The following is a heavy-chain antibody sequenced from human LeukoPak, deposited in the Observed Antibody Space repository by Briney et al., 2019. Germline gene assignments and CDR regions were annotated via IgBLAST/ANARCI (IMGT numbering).Heavy chain of an antibody. CDR3: ARVFGGGSYYLNYFDY. J-gene: IGHJ4*02. D-gene: IGHD1-26*01. CDR1: GYTFTSYG. Sequence: ASVKVSCKASGYTFTSYGINWVRQAPGQGLEWMGWISAYNGNTNYAQKLQGGVTMTTDTSTSTAYMELRSLRSDDTAVYYSARVFGGGSYYLNYFDYWGQGTLVTVSS. CDR2: ISAYNGNT. V-gene: IGHV1-18*01.